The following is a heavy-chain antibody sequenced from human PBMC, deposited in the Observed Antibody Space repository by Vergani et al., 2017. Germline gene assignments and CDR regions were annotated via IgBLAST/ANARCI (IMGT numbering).Heavy chain of an antibody. V-gene: IGHV4-39*01. CDR1: GASIRSSNYY. Sequence: QLQLQESGPGLVKPSATLSLTCSVSGASIRSSNYYWGWIRQPPGKGLEWIASIYYSGSTYYNPSLKSRVTISVDTSKNQFSLKLSSVTAADTAVYFCARHSTVEWLVKLGSMDPWGQGILVTVSS. J-gene: IGHJ5*02. D-gene: IGHD6-19*01. CDR2: IYYSGST. CDR3: ARHSTVEWLVKLGSMDP.